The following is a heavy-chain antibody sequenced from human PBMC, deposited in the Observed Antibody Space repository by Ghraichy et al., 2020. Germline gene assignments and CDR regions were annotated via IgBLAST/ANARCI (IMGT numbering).Heavy chain of an antibody. Sequence: SGPTLVKPTQTLTLTCTFSGFSLSTSGVDVGWIRQPPGKALEWLALIYWDDDKRYSPSLKSRLTITKDTSKNQVVLTMTNMDPVDTATYYCAHRRGDYGDYGDYFDYWGQGTLVTVSS. V-gene: IGHV2-5*02. CDR1: GFSLSTSGVD. D-gene: IGHD4-17*01. CDR2: IYWDDDK. J-gene: IGHJ4*02. CDR3: AHRRGDYGDYGDYFDY.